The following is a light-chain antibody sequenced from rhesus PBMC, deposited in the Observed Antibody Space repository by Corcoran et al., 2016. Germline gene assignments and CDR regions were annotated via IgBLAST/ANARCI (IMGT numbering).Light chain of an antibody. V-gene: IGKV3-40*03. J-gene: IGKJ1*01. CDR2: STD. CDR1: ERVGSY. CDR3: QQYNDLVPT. Sequence: EIVMTQSPATLSLSPGETATLSCRASERVGSYLAWYQQQPGQAPKLLVHSTDYRATGIPERFRGSGSRTDFTRTISSLEPEDVGVYHCQQYNDLVPTFGQGTKVEIK.